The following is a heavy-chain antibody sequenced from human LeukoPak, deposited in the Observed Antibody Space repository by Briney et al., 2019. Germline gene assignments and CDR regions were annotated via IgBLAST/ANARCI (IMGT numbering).Heavy chain of an antibody. Sequence: SETLSLTCTVSGGSISSSSYYWGWIRQPPGKELEWTGSIYYSGSTYYNPSLKSRVTISVDKNQFSLKLSSVTAADTAVYYCARLGYCSGGNCFRYYFDYWGQGILVTVSS. V-gene: IGHV4-39*01. CDR3: ARLGYCSGGNCFRYYFDY. CDR1: GGSISSSSYY. CDR2: IYYSGST. J-gene: IGHJ4*02. D-gene: IGHD2-15*01.